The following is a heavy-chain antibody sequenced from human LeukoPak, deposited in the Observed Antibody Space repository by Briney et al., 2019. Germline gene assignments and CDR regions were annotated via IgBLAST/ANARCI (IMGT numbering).Heavy chain of an antibody. D-gene: IGHD6-19*01. J-gene: IGHJ4*02. Sequence: GRTLRLSCAASGFPFSSYGMHWVRQAPGKGLEWVARLVYDERSDYANSVKGRFSITRDNSKNTLFLDMSDLRVEDTAVYYCARDLSAAFDFWGQGVLVTVSS. V-gene: IGHV3-33*05. CDR3: ARDLSAAFDF. CDR1: GFPFSSYG. CDR2: LVYDERS.